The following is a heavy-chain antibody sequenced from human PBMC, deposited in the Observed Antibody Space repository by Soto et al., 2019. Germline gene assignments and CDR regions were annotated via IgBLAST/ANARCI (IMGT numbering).Heavy chain of an antibody. V-gene: IGHV3-23*01. CDR2: ISGSGGGT. Sequence: LRLSCAASGFTFSIYATNWVRQAPGKGLEWVSSISGSGGGTYYADSVKGRFTISRDNSKNTLYMQMNNLRAEDTAVYYCAKARFSSRWFPFDYWGQGTLVTVSS. J-gene: IGHJ4*02. CDR3: AKARFSSRWFPFDY. CDR1: GFTFSIYA. D-gene: IGHD6-13*01.